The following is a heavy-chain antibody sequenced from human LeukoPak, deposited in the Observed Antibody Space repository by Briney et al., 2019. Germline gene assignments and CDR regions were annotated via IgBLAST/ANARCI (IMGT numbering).Heavy chain of an antibody. V-gene: IGHV3-48*01. CDR3: ARGVDYYGSGSGNWFDP. CDR1: GFTFSSYR. D-gene: IGHD3-10*01. CDR2: ISSSSSTI. J-gene: IGHJ5*02. Sequence: QTGGSLRLSCAASGFTFSSYRMNWVRQAPGKGLEWDSYISSSSSTIYYADSVKGRFTIPRHNAKNSLYLQMNSLRAEDTAVYYCARGVDYYGSGSGNWFDPGGEGTLVTVPS.